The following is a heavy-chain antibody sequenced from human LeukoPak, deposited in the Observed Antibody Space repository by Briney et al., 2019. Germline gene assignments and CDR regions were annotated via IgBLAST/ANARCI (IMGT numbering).Heavy chain of an antibody. Sequence: SETLSLTCAVYGGSFSGYYWSWIRQPPGKGLEWIGEINHSGSTNCNPSLKSRVTISVDTSKNQFSLKLSSVTAADTAVYYCTRGPGIAAAGLFDYWGQGTLVTVSS. D-gene: IGHD6-13*01. CDR2: INHSGST. V-gene: IGHV4-34*01. J-gene: IGHJ4*02. CDR1: GGSFSGYY. CDR3: TRGPGIAAAGLFDY.